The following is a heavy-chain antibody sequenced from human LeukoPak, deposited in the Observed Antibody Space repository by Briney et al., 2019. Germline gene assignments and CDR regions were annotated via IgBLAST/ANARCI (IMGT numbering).Heavy chain of an antibody. J-gene: IGHJ5*02. CDR3: ARDYPSYYDYVWGSYRYYWFDP. D-gene: IGHD3-16*02. Sequence: SETLSLTCTVSGGSVSSGSYYWSWIRQPPGKGLEWIGYIYYSGSTYYNPSLKSRVTISVDTSKNQFSLKLSSVTAADTAVYYCARDYPSYYDYVWGSYRYYWFDPWGQGTLVTVSS. CDR1: GGSVSSGSYY. V-gene: IGHV4-61*01. CDR2: IYYSGST.